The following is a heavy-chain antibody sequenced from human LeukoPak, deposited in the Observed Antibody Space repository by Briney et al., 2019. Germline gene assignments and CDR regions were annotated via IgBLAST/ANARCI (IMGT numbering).Heavy chain of an antibody. D-gene: IGHD2-2*01. CDR2: IYTSGST. J-gene: IGHJ6*03. Sequence: SETLSLTCTVSGGSISSYYWSWIRQPAGKGLEWIGRIYTSGSTNYNPSLKSRVTISVDKSKNQFSLKLSSVTAADTAVYYCARGPYQLPLYYYYYMDVWGKGTTVTVSS. CDR1: GGSISSYY. V-gene: IGHV4-4*07. CDR3: ARGPYQLPLYYYYYMDV.